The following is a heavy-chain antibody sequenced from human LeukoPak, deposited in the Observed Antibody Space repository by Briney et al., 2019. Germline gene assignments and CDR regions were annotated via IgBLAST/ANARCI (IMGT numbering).Heavy chain of an antibody. J-gene: IGHJ4*02. CDR1: GFTFSSYG. CDR2: ISYDGSNK. Sequence: GRSLRLSCAASGFTFSSYGMHWVRQAPGKGLEWVAVISYDGSNKYYADSVKGRFTISRDNSKNTLYLQMNSLRAEDTAVYYCAKDLTSYYYGSGSYAGEDWGQGTLVTVSS. CDR3: AKDLTSYYYGSGSYAGED. D-gene: IGHD3-10*01. V-gene: IGHV3-30*18.